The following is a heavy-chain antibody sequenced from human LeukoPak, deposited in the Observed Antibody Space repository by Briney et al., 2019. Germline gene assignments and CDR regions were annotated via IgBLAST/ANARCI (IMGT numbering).Heavy chain of an antibody. CDR1: GGSISSSSYY. J-gene: IGHJ6*03. V-gene: IGHV4-39*01. CDR3: ASFRKRAAVYYYYMDV. Sequence: SETLSLPCTVSGGSISSSSYYWGWIRQPPGKGLEWIASNYYSGSTYYNPSLKSLVTISVDTSKNQFSLKLSSVTAADTAVYYCASFRKRAAVYYYYMDVWGKGTTVTVSS. D-gene: IGHD2-15*01. CDR2: NYYSGST.